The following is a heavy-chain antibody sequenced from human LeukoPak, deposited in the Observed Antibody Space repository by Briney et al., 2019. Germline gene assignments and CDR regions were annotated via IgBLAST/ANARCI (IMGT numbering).Heavy chain of an antibody. D-gene: IGHD2-15*01. Sequence: GGSLRLSCAASGFTFSSYAMHWVRQAPGKGLEWVAVISYDGSNKYYADSVKGRFTISRDNSKSTLYLQMNSLRAEDTAVYYCACSPFDYWGQGTLVTVSS. CDR3: ACSPFDY. V-gene: IGHV3-30*04. J-gene: IGHJ4*02. CDR1: GFTFSSYA. CDR2: ISYDGSNK.